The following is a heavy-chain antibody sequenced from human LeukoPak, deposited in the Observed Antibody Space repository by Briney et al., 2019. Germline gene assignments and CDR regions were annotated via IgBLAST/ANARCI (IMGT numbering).Heavy chain of an antibody. CDR3: ARGTPSSSGWLYYGMDV. J-gene: IGHJ6*02. CDR2: ISYDGSNK. V-gene: IGHV3-30-3*01. CDR1: GFTFSSYA. D-gene: IGHD6-19*01. Sequence: GGPLRLSCAASGFTFSSYAMHWVRPAPGKGLEWVAVISYDGSNKYYADSVKGRFTISRDNSKNTLYLQMNSLRAEDTAVYYCARGTPSSSGWLYYGMDVWGQGTTVTVSS.